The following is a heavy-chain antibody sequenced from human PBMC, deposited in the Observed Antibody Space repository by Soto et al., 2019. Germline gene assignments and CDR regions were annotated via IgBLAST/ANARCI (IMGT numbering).Heavy chain of an antibody. Sequence: SETLSLTCTVSGGSISSSSYYWGWIRQPPGKGLEWIGSIYYSGSTYYNPSLKSRVTISVDTSKNQFSLKLSSVTTADTAVYYCARGATTVVGFDYWGQGTLVTVSS. V-gene: IGHV4-39*01. CDR1: GGSISSSSYY. CDR3: ARGATTVVGFDY. D-gene: IGHD1-26*01. CDR2: IYYSGST. J-gene: IGHJ4*02.